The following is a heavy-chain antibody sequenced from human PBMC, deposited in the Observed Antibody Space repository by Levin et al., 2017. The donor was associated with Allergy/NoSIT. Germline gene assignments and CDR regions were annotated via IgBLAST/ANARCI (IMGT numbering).Heavy chain of an antibody. CDR3: AREVGGDYGASDI. D-gene: IGHD4-17*01. CDR2: INPNSGVT. Sequence: ASVKVSCKASYTASGYPFTGHLFHWVRQAPGQGLEWMGRINPNSGVTEYADKFQGRITLARNTAIRTVYMELGGLRTDDTAVYYCAREVGGDYGASDIWGQGTMISVS. V-gene: IGHV1-2*06. J-gene: IGHJ3*02. CDR1: YTASGYPFTGHL.